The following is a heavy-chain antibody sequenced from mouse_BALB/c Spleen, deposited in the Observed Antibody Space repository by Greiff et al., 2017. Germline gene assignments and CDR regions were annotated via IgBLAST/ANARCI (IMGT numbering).Heavy chain of an antibody. D-gene: IGHD3-1*01. J-gene: IGHJ3*01. CDR1: GFTFSSYY. Sequence: EVKLVESGGGLVKLGGSLKLSCAASGFTFSSYYMSWVRQTPEKRLELVAAINSNGGSTYYPDTVKGRFTISRDNAKNTLYLQMSSLKSEDTALYYCARGGDPRAWFAYWGQGTLVTVSA. CDR2: INSNGGST. CDR3: ARGGDPRAWFAY. V-gene: IGHV5-6-2*01.